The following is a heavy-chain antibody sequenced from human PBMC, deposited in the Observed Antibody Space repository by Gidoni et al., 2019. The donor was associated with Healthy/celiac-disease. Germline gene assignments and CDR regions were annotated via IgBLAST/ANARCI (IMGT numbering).Heavy chain of an antibody. CDR1: GYTLTSYG. D-gene: IGHD2-2*01. Sequence: QAQLVQSGAEVKKPGASVKVSCKASGYTLTSYGISWVRQAPGQGLVWMGWVSAYNGNTNYAQKLQGRFTMTTDTSTSTAYMELRSLRSDDTAVYYCARTLVVPAATDFFDYWGQGTLVTVSS. CDR2: VSAYNGNT. CDR3: ARTLVVPAATDFFDY. V-gene: IGHV1-18*04. J-gene: IGHJ4*02.